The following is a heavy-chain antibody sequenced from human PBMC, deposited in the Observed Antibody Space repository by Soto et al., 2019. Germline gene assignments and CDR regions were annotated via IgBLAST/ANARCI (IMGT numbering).Heavy chain of an antibody. CDR3: AGTRNVLRFLEWLFWFDP. D-gene: IGHD3-3*01. Sequence: PSETLSLTCAVSGGSISSGGYSWSWIRQPPGKGLEWIGYIYYSGSTNYNPSLKSRVTISVDTSKNQFSLKLSSVTAADTAVYYCAGTRNVLRFLEWLFWFDPWGQGTLVTVSS. CDR1: GGSISSGGYS. V-gene: IGHV4-61*08. CDR2: IYYSGST. J-gene: IGHJ5*02.